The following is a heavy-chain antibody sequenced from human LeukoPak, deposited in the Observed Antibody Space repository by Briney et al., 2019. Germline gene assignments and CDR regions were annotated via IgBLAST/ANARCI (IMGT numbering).Heavy chain of an antibody. CDR2: ISYSGTT. V-gene: IGHV4-39*01. D-gene: IGHD6-25*01. J-gene: IGHJ4*01. Sequence: SETLSLTCTVSGGPISSSNYCWGWIRQPPGKGLEWIGSISYSGTTYYDPSLKSRVTISVDTSNNQFSLRLTSVTAADTAVYFCARHPSSAWHADYWGHGTLVTVSS. CDR1: GGPISSSNYC. CDR3: ARHPSSAWHADY.